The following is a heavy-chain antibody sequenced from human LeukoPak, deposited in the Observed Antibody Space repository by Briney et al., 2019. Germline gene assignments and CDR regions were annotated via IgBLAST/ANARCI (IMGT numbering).Heavy chain of an antibody. CDR3: ARDSGASRSFDY. CDR2: IRQDGALE. CDR1: GFTISNYW. V-gene: IGHV3-7*04. J-gene: IGHJ4*02. Sequence: GGSLRLSCAASGFTISNYWMTSLRQPPGKGPEWVANIRQDGALEYYVESVQGRFSISRDNAKNSFYLQMKGRRAEATGSYYCARDSGASRSFDYWGQGTLVTVSS.